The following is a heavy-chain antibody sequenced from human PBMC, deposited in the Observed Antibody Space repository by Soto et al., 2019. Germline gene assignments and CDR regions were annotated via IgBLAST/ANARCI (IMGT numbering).Heavy chain of an antibody. Sequence: QVHLVQSGAEVKTPGASVTISCKASGYTFSDYGIHWIRQAPGQRPEWLGWILCLNDRKEYSQKFQGRISLTRDTAASTAYMGLSRLRSEATAVYYCARGRRPSTEKTCYTDFDFWGQGSLVSVSS. CDR2: ILCLNDRK. D-gene: IGHD2-2*02. CDR3: ARGRRPSTEKTCYTDFDF. J-gene: IGHJ4*02. CDR1: GYTFSDYG. V-gene: IGHV1-3*01.